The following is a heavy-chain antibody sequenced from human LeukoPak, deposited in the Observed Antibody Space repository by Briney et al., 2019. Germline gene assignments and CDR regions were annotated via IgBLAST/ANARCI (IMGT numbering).Heavy chain of an antibody. V-gene: IGHV3-74*01. CDR1: GFTFITYW. J-gene: IGHJ3*02. Sequence: LTGGSLRLSCAASGFTFITYWMYWVRQAPGKGLVWVSHINSDGSNTIYADSVKGRFTISRDNAKNSLYLQMNSLRAEDTAVYYCARGQDTVITSRDAFDIWGQGTMVTVSS. CDR2: INSDGSNT. D-gene: IGHD4-23*01. CDR3: ARGQDTVITSRDAFDI.